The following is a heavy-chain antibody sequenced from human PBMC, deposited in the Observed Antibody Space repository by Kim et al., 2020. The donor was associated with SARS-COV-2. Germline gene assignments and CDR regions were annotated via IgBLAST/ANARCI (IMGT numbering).Heavy chain of an antibody. V-gene: IGHV4-34*01. Sequence: SETLSLTCAVYGGSLSGYYWSWIRQPPGKGREWIGEINHSGSTNYNPSLKSRVTISVDTSKNQFSLKLSSVTAADTAVYYCARGGHSSRWYGFRSWFDPWGQGPLVTVSA. J-gene: IGHJ5*02. CDR2: INHSGST. CDR1: GGSLSGYY. CDR3: ARGGHSSRWYGFRSWFDP. D-gene: IGHD6-13*01.